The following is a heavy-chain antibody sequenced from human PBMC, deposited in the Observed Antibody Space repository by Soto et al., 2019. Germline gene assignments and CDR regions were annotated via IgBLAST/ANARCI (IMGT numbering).Heavy chain of an antibody. Sequence: EVQLWESGGGLERLGGPLGSSCPVSGFTFGGIVMGWVRQAQGKGLEGVSAISGTGGTYYADSVKGRFTISRDNSKNALYLQMNNLRDEDTAVYYCAKDRRGAYCSGGICYSPDYWGQGTLVIVSS. V-gene: IGHV3-23*01. D-gene: IGHD2-15*01. CDR3: AKDRRGAYCSGGICYSPDY. J-gene: IGHJ4*02. CDR2: ISGTGGT. CDR1: GFTFGGIV.